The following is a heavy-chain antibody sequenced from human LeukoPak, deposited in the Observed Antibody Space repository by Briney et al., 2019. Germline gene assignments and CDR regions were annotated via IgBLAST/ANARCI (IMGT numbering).Heavy chain of an antibody. CDR3: ARGRLTYYYGSGSSYFDY. D-gene: IGHD3-10*01. Sequence: PSETLSLTCAVYGGSFSGYYWSWIRQPPGKGLEWIWGINHSGSTNYNPSLKSRVTISVDTSKNQFSLKLSSVTAADTAVYYCARGRLTYYYGSGSSYFDYWGQGTLVTVSS. J-gene: IGHJ4*02. V-gene: IGHV4-34*01. CDR2: INHSGST. CDR1: GGSFSGYY.